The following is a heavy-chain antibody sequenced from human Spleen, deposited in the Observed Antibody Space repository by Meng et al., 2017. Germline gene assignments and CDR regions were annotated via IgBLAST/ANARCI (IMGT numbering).Heavy chain of an antibody. CDR1: GGSISSSSYY. V-gene: IGHV4-39*07. CDR2: IYYSGST. Sequence: SETLSLTCTVSGGSISSSSYYWGWIRQPPGKGLEWIGSIYYSGSTYYNPSLKSRVTISVDTSKNQFSLKLSSVTAADTAVYYCAREVAAAVRQFDYWGQGTLVTVPS. D-gene: IGHD6-13*01. CDR3: AREVAAAVRQFDY. J-gene: IGHJ4*02.